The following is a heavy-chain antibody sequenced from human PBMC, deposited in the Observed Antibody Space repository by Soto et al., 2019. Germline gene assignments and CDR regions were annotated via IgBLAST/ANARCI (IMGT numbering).Heavy chain of an antibody. Sequence: SETLSLTCAISGDSVSSNSAAWNWIRQSPSRGLEWLGRTYYRSKWYNDYAVSVKSRITINPDKSKNQFSLQLNSVTPEDTAVYYCARVVSYGLYNWFDPWGQGTLVTVSS. CDR1: GDSVSSNSAA. V-gene: IGHV6-1*01. D-gene: IGHD5-18*01. CDR2: TYYRSKWYN. CDR3: ARVVSYGLYNWFDP. J-gene: IGHJ5*02.